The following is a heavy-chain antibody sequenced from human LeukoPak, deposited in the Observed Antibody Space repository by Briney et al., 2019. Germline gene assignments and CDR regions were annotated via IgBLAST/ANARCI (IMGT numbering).Heavy chain of an antibody. D-gene: IGHD6-13*01. CDR1: GYTFTDYY. Sequence: ASVRVSCKASGYTFTDYYMHWVRQAPGQGLEWMGWINPNSGGTNYAQKFQGRVTMSRDTSTSAAYMELSRLRSDDTAVYYCARGGGSSSSYGMDVWGQGTTVTVSS. V-gene: IGHV1-2*02. CDR3: ARGGGSSSSYGMDV. J-gene: IGHJ6*02. CDR2: INPNSGGT.